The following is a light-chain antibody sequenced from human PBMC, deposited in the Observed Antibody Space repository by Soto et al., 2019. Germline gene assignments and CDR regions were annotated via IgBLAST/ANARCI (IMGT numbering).Light chain of an antibody. Sequence: EISLTHTPRTLSLSPGERATLSCRASQSVSSSYLAWYQQKPGQAPRPLIYGASSRAIGIPDRFSGSGSGTDFTLTISRLEPEDFAVYYCQQYGSSPWTFGQGTKV. CDR2: GAS. CDR3: QQYGSSPWT. CDR1: QSVSSSY. V-gene: IGKV3-20*01. J-gene: IGKJ1*01.